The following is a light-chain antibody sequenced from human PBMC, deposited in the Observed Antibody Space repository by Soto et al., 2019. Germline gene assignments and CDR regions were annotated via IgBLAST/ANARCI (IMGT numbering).Light chain of an antibody. V-gene: IGLV3-21*02. CDR3: QVWDGSGDQYV. CDR2: GDS. CDR1: NIGSKS. J-gene: IGLJ1*01. Sequence: SYVLTQSPSVSVAPGQAARMTCGGSNIGSKSVHWYQQKPGQAPVLVVYGDSDRPSGIPERFSGSTSGNTATLTITRVEGGDEADYYCQVWDGSGDQYVFGPGTKLTVL.